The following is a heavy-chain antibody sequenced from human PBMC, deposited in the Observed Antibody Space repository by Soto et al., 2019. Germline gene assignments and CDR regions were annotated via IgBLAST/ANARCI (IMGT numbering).Heavy chain of an antibody. J-gene: IGHJ4*02. D-gene: IGHD3-9*01. Sequence: ASVKVSCKASGYTFTSYYMHWVRQAPGQWLEWMGIINPSGGSTSYAQKFQGRVTMTRDTSTSTVYMELSSLRSEDTAVYYCARDHPTNYDILTGYDYWGQGTLVTVS. CDR3: ARDHPTNYDILTGYDY. CDR2: INPSGGST. CDR1: GYTFTSYY. V-gene: IGHV1-46*01.